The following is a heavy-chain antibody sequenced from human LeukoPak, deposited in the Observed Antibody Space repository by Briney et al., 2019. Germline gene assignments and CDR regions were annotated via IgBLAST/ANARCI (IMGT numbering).Heavy chain of an antibody. CDR1: GDSVSSNSAA. V-gene: IGHV6-1*01. CDR3: ARAKGRSPLFDY. Sequence: SQTLSLTFAISGDSVSSNSAAWNWIRQSPSRGLEWLGRTYDRSKWYNDYAVSVNGRIAINPDTSKNQFSLQLNSVTPEDTAVYYCARAKGRSPLFDYWGQGTLVTVSS. D-gene: IGHD6-13*01. J-gene: IGHJ4*02. CDR2: TYDRSKWYN.